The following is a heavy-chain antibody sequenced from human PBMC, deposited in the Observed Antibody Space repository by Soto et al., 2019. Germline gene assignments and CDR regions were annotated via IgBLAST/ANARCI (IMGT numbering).Heavy chain of an antibody. V-gene: IGHV4-34*01. CDR1: GGSFSGYY. CDR3: ASLSPPGY. D-gene: IGHD3-9*01. Sequence: QVQLQQWGAGLLKPSETLSLTCAVYGGSFSGYYWSWIRQPPGKGLEWIGEINHSGSTNYNPSLKRRVTISVDTSKNQFSLKLSSVTAADTAVYYCASLSPPGYWGQGTLVTVSS. J-gene: IGHJ4*02. CDR2: INHSGST.